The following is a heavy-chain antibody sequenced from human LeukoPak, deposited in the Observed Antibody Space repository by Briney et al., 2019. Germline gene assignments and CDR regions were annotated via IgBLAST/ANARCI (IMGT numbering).Heavy chain of an antibody. J-gene: IGHJ6*03. CDR1: GGSISSYY. V-gene: IGHV4-59*01. CDR3: ARVGPGSGSYYYYYYYMDV. CDR2: IYYSGST. Sequence: SETLSLTCTVSGGSISSYYWSWIRQPPGKGLEWIGYIYYSGSTNYNPSLKSRVTISVDTSKNQFSLKLSSVTAADTAVYYCARVGPGSGSYYYYYYYMDVWGKGTTVTVSS. D-gene: IGHD1-26*01.